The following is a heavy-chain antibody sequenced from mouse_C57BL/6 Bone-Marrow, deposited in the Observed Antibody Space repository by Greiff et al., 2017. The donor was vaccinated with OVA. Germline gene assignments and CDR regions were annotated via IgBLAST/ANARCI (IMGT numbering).Heavy chain of an antibody. V-gene: IGHV1-69*01. D-gene: IGHD1-1*01. J-gene: IGHJ1*03. CDR1: GYTFTSYW. CDR3: AISSYGFSYWYFDV. Sequence: QVQLQQPGAELVMPGASVKLSCKASGYTFTSYWMHWVKQRPGQGLEWIGEIDPSDSYTNYNQKFKGKSTLTVDKSSSTAYMQLSSLPSADSAVYSCAISSYGFSYWYFDVWGTGTTVTVSS. CDR2: IDPSDSYT.